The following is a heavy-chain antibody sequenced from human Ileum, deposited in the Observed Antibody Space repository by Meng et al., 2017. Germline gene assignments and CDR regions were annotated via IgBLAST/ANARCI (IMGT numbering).Heavy chain of an antibody. Sequence: VQLQGSGAVLWSPSTPSSLLGPSFGAPVGWVGYRAGWIRQPPVKGVEWIGYATTNYNPSRKSRATIALDTSRNQFSLSLSSVTAADTAVYYCARDHMGSFDYWGQGILVTVFS. V-gene: IGHV4-61*08. CDR3: ARDHMGSFDY. CDR2: ATT. J-gene: IGHJ4*02. CDR1: GAPVGWVGYR. D-gene: IGHD1-26*01.